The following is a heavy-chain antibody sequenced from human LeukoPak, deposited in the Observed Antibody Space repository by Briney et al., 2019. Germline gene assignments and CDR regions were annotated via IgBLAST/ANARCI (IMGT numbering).Heavy chain of an antibody. CDR3: ARIGPEVVPAAWFDP. J-gene: IGHJ5*02. CDR2: INPNSGGT. Sequence: ASVKVPCKASGYTFTGYYMHWVRQAPGQGLEWMGWINPNSGGTNYAQKFQGRVTMTRDTSISTAYMELSRLRSDDTAVYYCARIGPEVVPAAWFDPWGQRTLVTVSS. CDR1: GYTFTGYY. V-gene: IGHV1-2*02. D-gene: IGHD2-2*01.